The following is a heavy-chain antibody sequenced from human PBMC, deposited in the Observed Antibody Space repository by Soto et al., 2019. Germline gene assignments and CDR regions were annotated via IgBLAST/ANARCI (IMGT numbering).Heavy chain of an antibody. D-gene: IGHD1-26*01. CDR1: GYTFTSYG. Sequence: ASVKVSCKASGYTFTSYGISWVRQAPGQGLEWMGWISAYNGNTNYAQKLQGRVTMTTDTSTSTAYMELSSLRSEDTAVYYCAREKGWELSYYYYGMDVWGQGTTVTVSS. CDR2: ISAYNGNT. V-gene: IGHV1-18*01. CDR3: AREKGWELSYYYYGMDV. J-gene: IGHJ6*02.